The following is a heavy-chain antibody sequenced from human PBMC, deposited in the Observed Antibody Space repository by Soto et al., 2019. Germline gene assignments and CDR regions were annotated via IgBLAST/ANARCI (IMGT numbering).Heavy chain of an antibody. D-gene: IGHD5-18*01. CDR2: IYHSGST. Sequence: KPSETLSLTCAVSGHSISSDYYWGWIRQPPGKGLEWIGSIYHSGSTYYNPSLKSRVTISVDTSKNQFSLKLSSVTAADTAVYYCARASIGYSHGPFDYWGQGTLVTVSS. CDR1: GHSISSDYY. CDR3: ARASIGYSHGPFDY. V-gene: IGHV4-38-2*01. J-gene: IGHJ4*02.